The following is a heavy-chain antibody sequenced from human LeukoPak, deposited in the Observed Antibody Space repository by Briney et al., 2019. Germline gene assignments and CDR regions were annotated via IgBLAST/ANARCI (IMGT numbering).Heavy chain of an antibody. CDR1: GGPFSGYY. V-gene: IGHV4-34*01. CDR3: ARGRRATRPYGMDV. Sequence: SETLSLTCAVYGGPFSGYYWSWIRQPPGKGLEWIGEINHSGSTNYNPSLKSRVTISVDTSKNQFSLKLSSVTAADTAVYYCARGRRATRPYGMDVWGQGTTVTVSS. CDR2: INHSGST. D-gene: IGHD1-26*01. J-gene: IGHJ6*02.